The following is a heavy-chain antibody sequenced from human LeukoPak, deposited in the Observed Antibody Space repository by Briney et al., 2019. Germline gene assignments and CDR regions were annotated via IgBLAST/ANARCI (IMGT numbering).Heavy chain of an antibody. CDR1: GFTFSSYA. CDR3: AKAMVRIRDFDY. Sequence: SGGSLRLSCAASGFTFSSYAMIWVRQAPGKGLDWVSAISTSGGGTYYADSVKGRFTISRDDSKNTLFLQMNSLRAEDTAVYYCAKAMVRIRDFDYWGQGTLVTVSS. CDR2: ISTSGGGT. J-gene: IGHJ4*02. V-gene: IGHV3-23*01. D-gene: IGHD3-10*01.